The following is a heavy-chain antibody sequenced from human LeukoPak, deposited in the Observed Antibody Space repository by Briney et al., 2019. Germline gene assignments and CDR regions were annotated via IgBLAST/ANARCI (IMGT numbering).Heavy chain of an antibody. CDR3: ARGRSYGFDFNS. D-gene: IGHD5-18*01. V-gene: IGHV4-61*01. J-gene: IGHJ4*02. Sequence: PSETLSLTCDVSGVSINTCCYYWTWIRQPPGKGLEWIGYKYYSGSTRYSSSLRSRLTISLDTSKNQFSLRLTSVTAADTAVYYCARGRSYGFDFNSWGPGTLVIVSS. CDR2: KYYSGST. CDR1: GVSINTCCYY.